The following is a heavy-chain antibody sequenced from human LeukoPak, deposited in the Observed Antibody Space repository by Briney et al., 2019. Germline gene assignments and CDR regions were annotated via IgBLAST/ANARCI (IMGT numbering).Heavy chain of an antibody. J-gene: IGHJ6*03. D-gene: IGHD6-19*01. CDR2: IRY. CDR3: AKGSKAVLFTRDHYMDV. Sequence: GGSLTLSCAASGFTFSSYGMHWVRQAPGKGLEWVAVIRYADSVRGRFTISRDNSKNTLYLQMNSLRAEDTAVYFCAKGSKAVLFTRDHYMDVWGKGATVTISS. CDR1: GFTFSSYG. V-gene: IGHV3-30*02.